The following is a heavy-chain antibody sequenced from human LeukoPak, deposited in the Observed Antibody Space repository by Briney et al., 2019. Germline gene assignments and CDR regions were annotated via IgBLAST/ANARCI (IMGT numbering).Heavy chain of an antibody. CDR3: ARVSAMVFFDY. CDR2: ISSSSSYI. CDR1: GFPFSSYS. Sequence: GSLRLSCAASGFPFSSYSMNWVRQAPGKGLEWVSSISSSSSYIYYADSVKGRFTISRDNAKNSLYLQMNSLRAEDTAVYYCARVSAMVFFDYWGQGTLVTVSS. V-gene: IGHV3-21*01. J-gene: IGHJ4*02. D-gene: IGHD5-18*01.